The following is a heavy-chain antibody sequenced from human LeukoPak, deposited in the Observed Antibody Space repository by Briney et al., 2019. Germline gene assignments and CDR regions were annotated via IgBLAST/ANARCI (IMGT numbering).Heavy chain of an antibody. CDR1: GFSISNYW. CDR3: VRQAGVS. J-gene: IGHJ5*02. D-gene: IGHD6-19*01. CDR2: IKGDGSEK. Sequence: GGSLRLSCAASGFSISNYWMTWFRQAPGKGLECVANIKGDGSEKNYVDSVKGRFTISRDNAKNSLYLQMNSLRAEDTAVYYCVRQAGVSWGQGTLVTVSS. V-gene: IGHV3-7*01.